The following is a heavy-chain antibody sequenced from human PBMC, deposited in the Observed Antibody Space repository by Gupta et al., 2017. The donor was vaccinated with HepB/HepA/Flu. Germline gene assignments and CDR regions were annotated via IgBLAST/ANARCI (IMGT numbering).Heavy chain of an antibody. CDR2: INHSGST. D-gene: IGHD6-13*01. Sequence: QVQLQQWGAGLLKPSETLSLTCAVYGGSFSGYYWSWIRQPPGKGLEWIGEINHSGSTNYNPSLKSRVTISVDTSKNQFSLELSSVTAADTAVYYCARGAPPGPIAAAGNWFDPWGQGTLVTVSS. V-gene: IGHV4-34*01. J-gene: IGHJ5*02. CDR3: ARGAPPGPIAAAGNWFDP. CDR1: GGSFSGYY.